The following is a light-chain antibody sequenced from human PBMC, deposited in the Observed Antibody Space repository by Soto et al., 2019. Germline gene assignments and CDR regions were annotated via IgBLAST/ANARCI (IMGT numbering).Light chain of an antibody. CDR2: DVT. J-gene: IGLJ1*01. Sequence: QSALTQPASVSGSPGQSITISCTGTSSDVGGYNYVSWYQQHPVKAPKLMIYDVTNRPSGVSDRFSGSKSGNTASLTISGLQAEDEAYYYCSSYTSSSTPYVFATGPKVTVL. CDR1: SSDVGGYNY. CDR3: SSYTSSSTPYV. V-gene: IGLV2-14*01.